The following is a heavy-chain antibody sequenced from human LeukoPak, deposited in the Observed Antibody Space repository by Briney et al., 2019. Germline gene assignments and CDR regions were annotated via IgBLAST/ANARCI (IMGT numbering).Heavy chain of an antibody. J-gene: IGHJ6*03. CDR1: CGSIRSSSYN. D-gene: IGHD1-26*01. CDR3: ARTGGSFYFYYYMDV. CDR2: IHYTGTT. V-gene: IGHV4-39*07. Sequence: SETLSLTCTVSCGSIRSSSYNWGWIRQPPGKGLEWIGSIHYTGTTFYNPSLKSRVTISVDTSKNQFSLKLSSVTAADTAVYYCARTGGSFYFYYYMDVWGKGTTVTVSS.